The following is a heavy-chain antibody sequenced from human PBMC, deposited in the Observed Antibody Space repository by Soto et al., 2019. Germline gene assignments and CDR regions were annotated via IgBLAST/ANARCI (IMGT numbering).Heavy chain of an antibody. V-gene: IGHV3-33*01. CDR1: GFTFSSYG. D-gene: IGHD6-19*01. J-gene: IGHJ4*02. Sequence: GGSLRLSCAASGFTFSSYGMHWVRQAPGKGLEWVAVIWYDGSNKYYADSVKGRFTISRDNSKNTLYLQMNSLRAEDTAVYYCARDLGSSGLDYWGQGTLVTVSS. CDR3: ARDLGSSGLDY. CDR2: IWYDGSNK.